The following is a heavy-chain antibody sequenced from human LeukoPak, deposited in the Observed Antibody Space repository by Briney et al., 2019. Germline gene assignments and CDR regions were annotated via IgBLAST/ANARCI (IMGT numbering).Heavy chain of an antibody. CDR1: GYTFTSYA. CDR3: ARDLSTDSSGYYYVNWFDP. V-gene: IGHV1-3*01. J-gene: IGHJ5*02. D-gene: IGHD3-22*01. Sequence: ASVTVSCKASGYTFTSYAMHWVRQAPGQRLEWMGWINAGNGNTKYSQKFQGRVTITRDTSASTAYMELSSLRSEDTAVYYCARDLSTDSSGYYYVNWFDPWGQGTLVTVSS. CDR2: INAGNGNT.